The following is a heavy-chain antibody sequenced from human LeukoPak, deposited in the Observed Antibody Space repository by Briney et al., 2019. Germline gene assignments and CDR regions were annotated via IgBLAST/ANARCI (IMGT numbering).Heavy chain of an antibody. V-gene: IGHV1-2*02. D-gene: IGHD2-2*01. CDR1: GYTFTGYY. CDR3: ARVRYCSGTSCYDY. J-gene: IGHJ4*02. CDR2: INPNSGGT. Sequence: ASVKVSCKASGYTFTGYYMHWVRQAPGQGLEWMGWINPNSGGTNYAQKFQGRVTMTRDTSISTAYMELSRLRSDDTAVYYCARVRYCSGTSCYDYWGQGTLVTVSS.